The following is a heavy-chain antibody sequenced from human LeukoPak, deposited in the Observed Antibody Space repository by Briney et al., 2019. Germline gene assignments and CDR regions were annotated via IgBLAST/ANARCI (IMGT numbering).Heavy chain of an antibody. Sequence: GGSLRLSCAAPGFTFTDYYMTWIRQAPGKGLEWVSYISSSGSVIHYADSVKGRFTISRDNAKNLVYLQMKSLRAEDTAVYFCARDTTDYYYMDVWGRGTTVTVSS. D-gene: IGHD2/OR15-2a*01. CDR3: ARDTTDYYYMDV. CDR1: GFTFTDYY. J-gene: IGHJ6*03. V-gene: IGHV3-11*04. CDR2: ISSSGSVI.